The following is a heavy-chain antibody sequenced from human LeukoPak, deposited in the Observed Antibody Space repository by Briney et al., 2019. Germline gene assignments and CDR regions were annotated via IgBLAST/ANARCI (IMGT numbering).Heavy chain of an antibody. D-gene: IGHD1-14*01. CDR3: ARRRQVFEALDI. J-gene: IGHJ3*02. CDR1: GFIFNNHW. V-gene: IGHV3-74*01. CDR2: INTDGSST. Sequence: GGSLRLSCAASGFIFNNHWMHWVRQVPGKGLVRVSRINTDGSSTAYADSVEGRFTISRDNAKNTLYLQMNSLRAEDTAVYFCARRRQVFEALDIWGQGTMVTVST.